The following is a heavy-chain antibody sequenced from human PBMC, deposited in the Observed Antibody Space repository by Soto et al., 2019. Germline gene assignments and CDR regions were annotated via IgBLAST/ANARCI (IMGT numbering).Heavy chain of an antibody. V-gene: IGHV1-58*01. J-gene: IGHJ4*02. Sequence: SVKVSCKASGFTFTSSAVQWVRQARGQRLEWIGWIVVGSGNTNYAQKFQERVTITRDMSTSTAYMELSSLRSEDTAVYYCAAYPRDGHNYFDYWGRGPLVVVSS. D-gene: IGHD2-2*01. CDR1: GFTFTSSA. CDR2: IVVGSGNT. CDR3: AAYPRDGHNYFDY.